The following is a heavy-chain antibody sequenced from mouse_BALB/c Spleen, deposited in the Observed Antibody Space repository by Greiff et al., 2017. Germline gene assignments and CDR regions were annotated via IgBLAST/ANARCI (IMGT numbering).Heavy chain of an antibody. CDR2: ISSGSSTI. D-gene: IGHD2-14*01. CDR1: GFTFSSFG. CDR3: ARSGRYDYFDY. J-gene: IGHJ2*01. Sequence: EVMLVESGGGLVQPGGSRKLSCAASGFTFSSFGMHWVRQDPEKGLEWVAYISSGSSTIYYADTVKGRFTISRDNPKNTLFLQMTSLRSEDTAMYYCARSGRYDYFDYWGQGTTLTVSS. V-gene: IGHV5-17*02.